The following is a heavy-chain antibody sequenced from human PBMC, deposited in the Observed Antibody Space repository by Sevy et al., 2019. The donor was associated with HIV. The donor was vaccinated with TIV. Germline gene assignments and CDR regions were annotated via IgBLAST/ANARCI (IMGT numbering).Heavy chain of an antibody. D-gene: IGHD2-2*01. V-gene: IGHV4-34*01. CDR3: ARSPPVVVVPGAPSWFDP. CDR2: INESGIT. J-gene: IGHJ5*02. Sequence: SETLSLTCAVHDGSFSGYYWNWIRQLPGKGLEWIGEINESGITYYNPSLKSRVTISVDTSKKQFSLKLNSVTAVDSSVYFCARSPPVVVVPGAPSWFDPWGQGTLVSVSS. CDR1: DGSFSGYY.